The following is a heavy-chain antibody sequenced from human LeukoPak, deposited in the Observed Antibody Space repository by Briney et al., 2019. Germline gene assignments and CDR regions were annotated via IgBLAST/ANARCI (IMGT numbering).Heavy chain of an antibody. CDR3: ARDNSVGDNAWWFDP. D-gene: IGHD1-26*01. J-gene: IGHJ5*02. Sequence: ASVKVSCKASGDTFRGSTISWVRQAPGQGLEWMGLINPTGGSTGYAQKFQGRVTMTRDMSTSTDYMELSSLRSEDTAIYYCARDNSVGDNAWWFDPWGQGTLVTVSS. V-gene: IGHV1-46*01. CDR1: GDTFRGST. CDR2: INPTGGST.